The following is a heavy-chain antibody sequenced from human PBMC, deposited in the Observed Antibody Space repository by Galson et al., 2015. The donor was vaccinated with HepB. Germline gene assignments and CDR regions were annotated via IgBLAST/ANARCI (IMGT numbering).Heavy chain of an antibody. J-gene: IGHJ4*02. Sequence: SLRLSCAASGFSFTDYWMHWVRQAPGRGLVWVSHINTDGTDTTHADSVKGRFTISRDNAKNTLYLQMNSLRADDTAVYYCARGTKGLRGIDYWGQGTMVTVSS. D-gene: IGHD1-1*01. CDR2: INTDGTDT. CDR1: GFSFTDYW. CDR3: ARGTKGLRGIDY. V-gene: IGHV3-74*01.